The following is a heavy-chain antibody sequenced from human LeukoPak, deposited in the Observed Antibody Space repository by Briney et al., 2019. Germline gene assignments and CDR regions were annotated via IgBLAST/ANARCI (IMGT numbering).Heavy chain of an antibody. CDR2: INHSGST. V-gene: IGHV4-34*01. CDR3: ARGLGRYDFPDY. D-gene: IGHD3-3*01. J-gene: IGHJ4*02. CDR1: GGSSSGYY. Sequence: PSETLSLTCAVYGGSSSGYYWSWIRQPPGKGLEWIGEINHSGSTNYNPSLKSRVTISVGTSKNQFSLKLSSVTAADTAVYYCARGLGRYDFPDYWGQGTLVTVSS.